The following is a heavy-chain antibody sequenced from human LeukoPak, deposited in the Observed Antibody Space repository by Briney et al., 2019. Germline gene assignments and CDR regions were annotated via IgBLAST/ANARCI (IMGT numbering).Heavy chain of an antibody. Sequence: GGSLRLSCSASGSTFSDYYMSWIRQAPGKGLEWVSYISSSGSTIYYADSVKGRFTISRDNAKNSLYLQMNSPRAEDTAVYYCARDLSGVGKRSSWFTPYAFDIWGQGTMVTVSS. J-gene: IGHJ3*02. CDR1: GSTFSDYY. D-gene: IGHD6-13*01. CDR2: ISSSGSTI. CDR3: ARDLSGVGKRSSWFTPYAFDI. V-gene: IGHV3-11*04.